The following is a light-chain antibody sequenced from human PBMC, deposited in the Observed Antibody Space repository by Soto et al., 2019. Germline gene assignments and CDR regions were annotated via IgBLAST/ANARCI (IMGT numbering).Light chain of an antibody. CDR2: GNI. Sequence: QPVLTQPPSVSGAPGQRVTISCTGSSSNIGAGYDVHWYQQRPGTAPKLLIFGNINRPSGVPDRFSGSKSGTSASLAITGLQAEDEGDYYCQSYDSTLGARYVFGTGTKVTAL. CDR3: QSYDSTLGARYV. V-gene: IGLV1-40*01. CDR1: SSNIGAGYD. J-gene: IGLJ1*01.